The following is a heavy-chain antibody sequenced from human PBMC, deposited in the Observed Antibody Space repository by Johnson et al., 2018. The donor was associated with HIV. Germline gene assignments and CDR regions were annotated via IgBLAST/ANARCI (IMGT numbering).Heavy chain of an antibody. CDR2: INWNGGSL. V-gene: IGHV3-20*04. J-gene: IGHJ3*02. D-gene: IGHD1-26*01. CDR1: GFTVSSNY. Sequence: VQLVESGGGVVQPGGSLRLSCAASGFTVSSNYMSWVRQAPGKWLEWVSGINWNGGSLGYADSVKGRCTISSDNDKNSLYLQMNSLRAEDTAFYYCARRDSGSLSFDIWGQGTMVTVSS. CDR3: ARRDSGSLSFDI.